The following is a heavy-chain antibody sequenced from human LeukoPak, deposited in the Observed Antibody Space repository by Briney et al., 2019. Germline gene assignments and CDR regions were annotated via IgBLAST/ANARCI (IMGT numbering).Heavy chain of an antibody. CDR1: GFTFSSYW. J-gene: IGHJ4*02. CDR3: AREAYNYYGSGSPLDY. V-gene: IGHV3-7*03. Sequence: PGGSLRLSCAASGFTFSSYWMSWVRQAPGKGLEWVANIKQDGSEKYYVDSVKGRFTISRDNAKNSLYLQMNSLRAEDTALYHCAREAYNYYGSGSPLDYWGQGTLVTVSS. CDR2: IKQDGSEK. D-gene: IGHD3-10*01.